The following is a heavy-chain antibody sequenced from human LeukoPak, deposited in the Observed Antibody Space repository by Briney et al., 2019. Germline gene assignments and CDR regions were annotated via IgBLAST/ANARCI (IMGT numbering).Heavy chain of an antibody. J-gene: IGHJ4*02. CDR3: ARMTQYSSIWYVDY. CDR2: IYYSGNT. Sequence: PSETLSLTCTVSGGSISSYYWSWIRLPPGKGLEWIGYIYYSGNTNYNPSLKSRVTISVDTSKNQFSLNLSSVTAADTALYYCARMTQYSSIWYVDYWGQGTLVTVSS. CDR1: GGSISSYY. D-gene: IGHD6-13*01. V-gene: IGHV4-59*13.